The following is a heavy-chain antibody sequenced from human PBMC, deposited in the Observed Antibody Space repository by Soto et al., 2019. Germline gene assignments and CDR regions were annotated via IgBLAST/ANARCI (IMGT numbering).Heavy chain of an antibody. CDR3: TREGGGIGAGGTGDDAFAI. D-gene: IGHD6-13*01. CDR2: INPNTGDT. CDR1: GYTLSDYF. J-gene: IGHJ3*02. Sequence: QVQLLQSGAEVRKHGASVRVSCEASGYTLSDYFMQCVRQAPGQGLEWMGWINPNTGDTHYEQKFKVRVTMTRDKSVNTAYMELNRLTSDDTAVYFCTREGGGIGAGGTGDDAFAIGGQEPKFTFSS. V-gene: IGHV1-2*02.